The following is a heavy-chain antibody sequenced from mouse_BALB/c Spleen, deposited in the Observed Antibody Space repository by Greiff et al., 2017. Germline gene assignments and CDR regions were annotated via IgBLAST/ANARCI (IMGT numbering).Heavy chain of an antibody. CDR3: ARSITTVVADYFDY. J-gene: IGHJ2*01. CDR2: IYPGDGDT. Sequence: VQLQQSRAELVRPGSSVKISCKASGYAFSSYWMNWVKQRPGQGLEWIGQIYPGDGDTNYNGKFKGKATLTADKSSSTAYMQLSSLTSEDSAVYFCARSITTVVADYFDYWGQGTTLTVSS. D-gene: IGHD1-1*01. CDR1: GYAFSSYW. V-gene: IGHV1-80*01.